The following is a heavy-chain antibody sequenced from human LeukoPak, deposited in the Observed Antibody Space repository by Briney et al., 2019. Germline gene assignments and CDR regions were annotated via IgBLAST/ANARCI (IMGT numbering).Heavy chain of an antibody. J-gene: IGHJ4*02. D-gene: IGHD1-26*01. CDR3: ARDQLRRGGYFDY. Sequence: PSQTLSLTCTVSGGSISSGGYYWSWIRQHPGKGLEWIGYIYYSGSTYYNPSLQSRVTISVDTSKNQFSLKLSSVTAADTAVYYCARDQLRRGGYFDYWGQGTLVTVSS. V-gene: IGHV4-31*03. CDR2: IYYSGST. CDR1: GGSISSGGYY.